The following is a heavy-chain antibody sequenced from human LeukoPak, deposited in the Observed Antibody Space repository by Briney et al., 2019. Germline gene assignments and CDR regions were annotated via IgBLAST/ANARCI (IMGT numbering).Heavy chain of an antibody. CDR2: ISSSGSTI. Sequence: PGGSLRLSCAASGFTFSSYEMNWVRQAPGKGLEWVSYISSSGSTIYYADSVKGRFTISRDNAKNSLYLQMNSLRAEDTAVYYCAKELYYYDSSGYATLDYWGQGTLVTVSS. CDR1: GFTFSSYE. D-gene: IGHD3-22*01. V-gene: IGHV3-48*03. CDR3: AKELYYYDSSGYATLDY. J-gene: IGHJ4*02.